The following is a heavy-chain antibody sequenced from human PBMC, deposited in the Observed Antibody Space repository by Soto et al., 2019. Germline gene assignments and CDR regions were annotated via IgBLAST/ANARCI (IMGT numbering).Heavy chain of an antibody. D-gene: IGHD3-10*01. CDR1: GYSFTTYW. J-gene: IGHJ4*01. CDR3: ARHSTSAPKDY. Sequence: PGESLKISCKGSGYSFTTYWIAWVRQMPGKGLEWVGIIYPGDSDTRYSPSFEGHVTISVDKSISTALLQWNSLKASDNAIYYCARHSTSAPKDYWGQGTLVTV. CDR2: IYPGDSDT. V-gene: IGHV5-51*01.